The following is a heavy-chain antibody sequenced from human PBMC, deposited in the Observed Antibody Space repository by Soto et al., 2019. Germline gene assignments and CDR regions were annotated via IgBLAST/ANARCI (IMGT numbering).Heavy chain of an antibody. V-gene: IGHV2-5*02. CDR1: GFSLSTRGVG. CDR2: IYWDDDK. D-gene: IGHD3-9*01. Sequence: SGPTLVNPTQTLTLTCTFSGFSLSTRGVGVGWIRQPPGKALEWLALIYWDDDKRYSPSLKSRLTITKDTSKNQVVLTMTNMDPVDTATYYCAHSPLRYFDWLISGYYYYYGMDVWGQGTTVTVSS. CDR3: AHSPLRYFDWLISGYYYYYGMDV. J-gene: IGHJ6*02.